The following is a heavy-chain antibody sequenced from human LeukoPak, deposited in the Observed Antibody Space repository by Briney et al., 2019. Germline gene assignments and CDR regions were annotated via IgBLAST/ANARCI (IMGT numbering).Heavy chain of an antibody. J-gene: IGHJ4*02. CDR3: AGARGVDY. CDR2: ISSTSNTI. Sequence: GGSLRLSCAASGFTFSSHTMNWVRQAPGKGLEWVSSISSTSNTIYYADSVKGRFTIFRDNAKNSLYLQINSLRDEDTAVYYCAGARGVDYWGQGTLVTVAS. CDR1: GFTFSSHT. V-gene: IGHV3-48*02.